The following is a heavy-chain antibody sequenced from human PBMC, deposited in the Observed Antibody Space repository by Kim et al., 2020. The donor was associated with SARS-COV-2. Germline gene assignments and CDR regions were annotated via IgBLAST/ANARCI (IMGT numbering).Heavy chain of an antibody. D-gene: IGHD3-22*01. CDR3: ASDPYYYDSSGYPGGFDY. CDR1: GGSISSSNW. J-gene: IGHJ4*02. CDR2: IYHSGST. Sequence: SETLSLTCAVSGGSISSSNWWSWVRQPPGKGLEWIGEIYHSGSTNYNPSLKSRVTISVDKSKNQFSLKLSSVTAADTAVYYCASDPYYYDSSGYPGGFDYWGQGTLVTVSS. V-gene: IGHV4-4*02.